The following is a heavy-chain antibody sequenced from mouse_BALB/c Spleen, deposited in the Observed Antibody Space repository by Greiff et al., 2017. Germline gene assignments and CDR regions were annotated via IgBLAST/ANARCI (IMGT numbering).Heavy chain of an antibody. Sequence: VKLQESGAELARPGASVKLSCKASGYTFTSYWMQWVKQRPGQGLEWIGAIYPGDGDTRYTQKFKGKATLTADKSSSTAYMQLSSLASEDSAVYYCARDYGSTDYWGQGTTLTVSS. CDR3: ARDYGSTDY. CDR2: IYPGDGDT. CDR1: GYTFTSYW. J-gene: IGHJ2*01. D-gene: IGHD1-1*01. V-gene: IGHV1-87*01.